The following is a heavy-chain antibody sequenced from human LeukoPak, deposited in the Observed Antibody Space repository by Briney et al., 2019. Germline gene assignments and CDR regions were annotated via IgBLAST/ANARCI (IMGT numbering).Heavy chain of an antibody. CDR2: IRSKAYGGTT. V-gene: IGHV3-49*03. J-gene: IGHJ6*03. D-gene: IGHD6-13*01. CDR3: TRDSGRESSSWWILYYYYYMDV. Sequence: RTGGSLRLSCTASGFTFGDYAMSWFRQAPGKGLEWVGFIRSKAYGGTTEYAASVRGRFTISRDDSKSIAYLQMNSLKTEDTAVYYCTRDSGRESSSWWILYYYYYMDVWGKGTTVTVSS. CDR1: GFTFGDYA.